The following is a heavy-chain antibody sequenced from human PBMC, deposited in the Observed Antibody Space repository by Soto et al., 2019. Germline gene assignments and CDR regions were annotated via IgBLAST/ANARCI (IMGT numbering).Heavy chain of an antibody. CDR1: RYTFNSYG. CDR2: ISSYNGNT. J-gene: IGHJ3*02. Sequence: ASVQVSCKASRYTFNSYGIIWVRQAPGQGLEWMGRISSYNGNTNYAQNLQGRVTMTKETSTSTAYIDLRSLRSDDTAIYFCARDRGGSYSPGSFDIWGQGTMVTVSS. V-gene: IGHV1-18*01. D-gene: IGHD1-26*01. CDR3: ARDRGGSYSPGSFDI.